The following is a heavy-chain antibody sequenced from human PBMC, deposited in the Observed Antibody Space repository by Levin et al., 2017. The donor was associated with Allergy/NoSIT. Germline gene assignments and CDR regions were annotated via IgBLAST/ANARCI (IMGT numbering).Heavy chain of an antibody. D-gene: IGHD3-10*01. CDR3: ARRRGSGSYFFDY. Sequence: SQTLSLTCTVSGGSIRSSNFYWGWIRQPPGKGLEWIGTIYYSGSTDYNPSLKSRVTISIDTSKNQFSLKLSSVTAADTAVYYCARRRGSGSYFFDYWGQGTLITVSS. V-gene: IGHV4-39*01. CDR2: IYYSGST. CDR1: GGSIRSSNFY. J-gene: IGHJ4*02.